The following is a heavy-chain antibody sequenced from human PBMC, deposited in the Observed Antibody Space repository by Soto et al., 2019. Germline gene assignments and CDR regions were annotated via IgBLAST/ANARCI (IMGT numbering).Heavy chain of an antibody. J-gene: IGHJ6*02. CDR3: ARHPLTYYYDSSGYIRGYYYYGMDV. CDR1: GYSFTSYW. D-gene: IGHD3-22*01. Sequence: PGESLKISCKGSGYSFTSYWIGWVRQMPGKGLEWMGIIYPGDSDTRYSPSFQGQVTISADKSTSTAYLQWSSLKASDTAMYYCARHPLTYYYDSSGYIRGYYYYGMDVWGQGTTVTVSS. CDR2: IYPGDSDT. V-gene: IGHV5-51*01.